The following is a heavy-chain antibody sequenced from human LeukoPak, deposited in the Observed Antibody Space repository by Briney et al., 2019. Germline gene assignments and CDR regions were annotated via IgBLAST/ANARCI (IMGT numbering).Heavy chain of an antibody. CDR2: ISYDGSNK. V-gene: IGHV3-30*04. Sequence: GGSLRLSCAASGFTFSSYAMHWVRQAPGKGLEWVAVISYDGSNKYYADSVKGRFTISRDNSKNTLYLQMNSLRAGDTAVYYCARAYSSSYPADYWGQGTLVTVSS. J-gene: IGHJ4*02. CDR1: GFTFSSYA. CDR3: ARAYSSSYPADY. D-gene: IGHD6-6*01.